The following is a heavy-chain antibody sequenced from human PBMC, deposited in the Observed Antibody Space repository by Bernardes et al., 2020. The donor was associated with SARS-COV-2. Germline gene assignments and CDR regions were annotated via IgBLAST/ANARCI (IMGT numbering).Heavy chain of an antibody. CDR3: ARRGVPVAGSFDY. CDR1: GVSMSSSLYY. V-gene: IGHV4-39*01. D-gene: IGHD6-19*01. J-gene: IGHJ4*02. Sequence: ETVSLTCNVSGVSMSSSLYYWVWSRQHPGKGLEWSGNIYYSGDTYYNPSLRSRVTMSIETSKNQFSLHLKSVTAADTAVYYCARRGVPVAGSFDYWGQGALVSVSS. CDR2: IYYSGDT.